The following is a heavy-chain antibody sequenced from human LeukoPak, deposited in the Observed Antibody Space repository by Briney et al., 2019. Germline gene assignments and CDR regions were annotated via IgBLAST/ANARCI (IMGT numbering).Heavy chain of an antibody. D-gene: IGHD5-18*01. CDR2: ISYDGSNK. V-gene: IGHV3-30*04. J-gene: IGHJ4*02. CDR3: ARRLWEYFDY. CDR1: GFTFSNYA. Sequence: PGGSLRLSCAASGFTFSNYAMHWVRQAPGKGLEWVAVISYDGSNKYYADSVKGRFTISRDNSKNTLYLQMNSLRAEDTAVYYCARRLWEYFDYWGQGTLVTVSS.